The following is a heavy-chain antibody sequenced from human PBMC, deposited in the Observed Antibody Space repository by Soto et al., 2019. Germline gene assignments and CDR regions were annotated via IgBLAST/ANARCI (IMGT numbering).Heavy chain of an antibody. CDR3: ARGETYVGV. J-gene: IGHJ6*02. Sequence: QVQLVQSGAEVKQPGSSVKVSCKASRDTFSKYAFNWVRQAPGQGLEWMGWIIPIFGSRNYAEKFQGRVTSTADESTSTAYIELRSLRFEDTAVYYCARGETYVGVWGQGTTVTVSS. D-gene: IGHD3-10*02. CDR1: RDTFSKYA. V-gene: IGHV1-69*01. CDR2: IIPIFGSR.